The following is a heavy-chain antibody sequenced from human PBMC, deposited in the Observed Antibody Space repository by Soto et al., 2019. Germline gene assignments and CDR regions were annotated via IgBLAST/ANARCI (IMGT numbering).Heavy chain of an antibody. D-gene: IGHD6-19*01. CDR1: GGSISSYY. V-gene: IGHV4-59*01. CDR3: ARVSSGWWYFVY. CDR2: IYYSGST. Sequence: SETLSLTCTVSGGSISSYYWSWIRQPPGKGLEWIGYIYYSGSTNYNPSLKSRVTISVNTSKNQFSLKLTSVTAADTAVYYCARVSSGWWYFVYWGQGTLVTVSS. J-gene: IGHJ4*02.